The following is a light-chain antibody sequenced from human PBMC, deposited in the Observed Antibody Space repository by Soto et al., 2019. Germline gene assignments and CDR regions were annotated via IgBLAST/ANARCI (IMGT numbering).Light chain of an antibody. V-gene: IGKV1-16*02. CDR2: AAS. Sequence: EIQMTQSPPSLSASVGDRVTITCRASQDISNFLAWFQQKPGKVPKSLISAASSLQSGVSSKFSGSRSGTDFTLTINNLQPDDSATYYCQQYMSYPVTFGQGTRLEIK. CDR1: QDISNF. CDR3: QQYMSYPVT. J-gene: IGKJ5*01.